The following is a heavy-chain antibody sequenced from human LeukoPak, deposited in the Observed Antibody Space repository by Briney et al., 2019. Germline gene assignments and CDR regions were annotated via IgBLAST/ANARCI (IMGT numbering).Heavy chain of an antibody. CDR2: ISYDGSNK. J-gene: IGHJ4*02. Sequence: GGSLRLSCAASGFTFSSYAMHWVRQAPGKGLEWVAVISYDGSNKYYADSVKGRFTISRDNSKNTLYLQMNSLRAEDTAVYYCAKDPPGGIVGATDYWGQGTLVTVSS. CDR1: GFTFSSYA. CDR3: AKDPPGGIVGATDY. V-gene: IGHV3-30-3*01. D-gene: IGHD1-26*01.